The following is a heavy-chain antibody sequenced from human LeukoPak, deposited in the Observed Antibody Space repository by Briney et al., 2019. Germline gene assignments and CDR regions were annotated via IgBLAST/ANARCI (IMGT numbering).Heavy chain of an antibody. Sequence: ASVKVSCKVSGYTLTELSMHWVRQAPGKGLEWMGGFDPEDGETIYAQKFQGRVTMTEDTSTDTAYMELSSLRFEDTAVYYCAAKPAGGGWYYFDYWGQGTLVTVSS. CDR3: AAKPAGGGWYYFDY. CDR1: GYTLTELS. J-gene: IGHJ4*02. D-gene: IGHD2-15*01. CDR2: FDPEDGET. V-gene: IGHV1-24*01.